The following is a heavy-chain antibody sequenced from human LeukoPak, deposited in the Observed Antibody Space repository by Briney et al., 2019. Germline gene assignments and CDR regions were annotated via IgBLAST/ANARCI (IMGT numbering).Heavy chain of an antibody. CDR1: RXSISSSNG. V-gene: IGHV4-28*01. D-gene: IGHD3-10*01. CDR3: ASNYYGSGSLDY. CDR2: IYYSGST. Sequence: SDTLSLTCAVSRXSISSSNGWGWIRQPPGKGLEWIGYIYYSGSTNYNPPLKSRVTISVDTSKNQFSLKVSSVTAADTAVYYCASNYYGSGSLDYWGQGNLVTVSS. J-gene: IGHJ4*02.